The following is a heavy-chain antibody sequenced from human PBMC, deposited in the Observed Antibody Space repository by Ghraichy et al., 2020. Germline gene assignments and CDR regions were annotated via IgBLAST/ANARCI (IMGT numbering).Heavy chain of an antibody. Sequence: GGSLRLSCAASGFTFSSYGMHWVRQAPGKGLEWVAVISYDGINKYYADSVKGRFTISRDNSKNTLYLQMNSLRAEDTAVYYCARDFSGGSGPFNHYYYYMDVWGKGTTVTVSS. J-gene: IGHJ6*03. V-gene: IGHV3-30*03. CDR2: ISYDGINK. D-gene: IGHD2-15*01. CDR3: ARDFSGGSGPFNHYYYYMDV. CDR1: GFTFSSYG.